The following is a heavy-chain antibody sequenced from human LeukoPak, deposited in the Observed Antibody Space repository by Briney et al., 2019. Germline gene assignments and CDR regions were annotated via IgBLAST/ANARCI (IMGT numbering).Heavy chain of an antibody. CDR2: IKQGESER. J-gene: IGHJ3*02. D-gene: IGHD3-22*01. Sequence: GGSLRLSCAASGFTFSSYAMSWVRQAPGKGLEWVASIKQGESERYYVDSVNGRFTISRDNAKNSLYLQMNSLRVEDTAVYYCARGDSSAFDIWGQGTMVTVSS. CDR1: GFTFSSYA. V-gene: IGHV3-7*04. CDR3: ARGDSSAFDI.